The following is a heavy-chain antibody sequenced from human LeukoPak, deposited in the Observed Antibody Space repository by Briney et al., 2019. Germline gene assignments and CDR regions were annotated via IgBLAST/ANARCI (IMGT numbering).Heavy chain of an antibody. CDR2: IYYSGST. CDR3: ARGRQRGDWLLLFRRSPPADPTTNNWFDP. D-gene: IGHD3-9*01. CDR1: GDSISSSSYY. V-gene: IGHV4-39*01. J-gene: IGHJ5*02. Sequence: SETLSLTCSVSGDSISSSSYYWAWIRQPPGKGLEWIGTIYYSGSTYYNPSLKSRVTISVDTSKNQFSLKLSSVTAADTAVYYCARGRQRGDWLLLFRRSPPADPTTNNWFDPWGQGTLVTVSS.